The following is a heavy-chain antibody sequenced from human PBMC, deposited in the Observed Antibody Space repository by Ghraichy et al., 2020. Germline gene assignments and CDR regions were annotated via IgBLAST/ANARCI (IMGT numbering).Heavy chain of an antibody. V-gene: IGHV3-53*04. CDR1: GFTVSSNY. D-gene: IGHD3-22*01. CDR2: IYSGGST. J-gene: IGHJ4*02. Sequence: GESLNISCAASGFTVSSNYMSWVRQAPGKGLEWVSVIYSGGSTYYADSVKGRFTISRHNSKNTLYLQMNSLRAEDTAVYYCARALERVGGDSSGYYYYWGQGTLVTVSS. CDR3: ARALERVGGDSSGYYYY.